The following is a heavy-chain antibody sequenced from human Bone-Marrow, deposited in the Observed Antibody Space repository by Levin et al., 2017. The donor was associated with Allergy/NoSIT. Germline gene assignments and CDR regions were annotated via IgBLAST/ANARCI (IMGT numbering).Heavy chain of an antibody. V-gene: IGHV3-30-3*01. CDR2: ILNDGSTK. Sequence: GGSLRLSCAASGFTFETYAMHWVRQAPGKGLEWVAVILNDGSTKYYADSVKGRITISRDNSKNTLSLQMSSLRPEDTAVYYCAREGYGFPRAFDYWGQGTLVTVSS. J-gene: IGHJ4*02. D-gene: IGHD5-18*01. CDR1: GFTFETYA. CDR3: AREGYGFPRAFDY.